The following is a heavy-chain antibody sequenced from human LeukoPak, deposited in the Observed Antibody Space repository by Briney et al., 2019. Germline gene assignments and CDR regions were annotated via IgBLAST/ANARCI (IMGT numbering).Heavy chain of an antibody. CDR3: AKVYNNSWYEKPFDF. D-gene: IGHD6-13*01. J-gene: IGHJ4*02. V-gene: IGHV3-21*01. Sequence: GGSLRLSCAASGFTFSSYSMNWVRQAPGKGLEWVSSISSSSSYIYYADSVKGRFTISRDNAKNSLYLQMNSLRAEDTAVYYCAKVYNNSWYEKPFDFWGQGTLVIVSS. CDR2: ISSSSSYI. CDR1: GFTFSSYS.